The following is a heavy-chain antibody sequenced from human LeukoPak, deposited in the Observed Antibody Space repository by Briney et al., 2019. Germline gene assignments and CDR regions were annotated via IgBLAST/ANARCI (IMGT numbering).Heavy chain of an antibody. J-gene: IGHJ4*02. Sequence: PGGSLRLSCAASGFTFSSYAMHWVRQAPGKGLEWVAVISYDGSNKYYADSVKGRFTISRDNSKNTLYLQMNSPRAEDTAVYYCARARGGQQLVVDYWGQGTLVTVSS. CDR3: ARARGGQQLVVDY. V-gene: IGHV3-30*04. D-gene: IGHD6-13*01. CDR1: GFTFSSYA. CDR2: ISYDGSNK.